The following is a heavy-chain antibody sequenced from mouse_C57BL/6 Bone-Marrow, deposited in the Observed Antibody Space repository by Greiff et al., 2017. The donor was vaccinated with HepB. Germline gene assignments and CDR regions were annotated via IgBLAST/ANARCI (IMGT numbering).Heavy chain of an antibody. CDR3: ARQVVDYDEGYAMDY. J-gene: IGHJ4*01. CDR1: GFTFSDYY. CDR2: ISNGGGST. Sequence: EVKLMESGGGLVQPGGSLKLSCAASGFTFSDYYMYWVRQTPEKRLEWVAYISNGGGSTYYPDTVKGRFTISRDNAKNTLYLQMSRLKSEDTAMYYCARQVVDYDEGYAMDYWGQGTSVTVSS. D-gene: IGHD2-4*01. V-gene: IGHV5-12*01.